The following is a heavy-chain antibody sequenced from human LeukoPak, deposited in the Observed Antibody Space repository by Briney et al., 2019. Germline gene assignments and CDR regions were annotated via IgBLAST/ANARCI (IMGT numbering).Heavy chain of an antibody. V-gene: IGHV3-48*04. CDR2: NSRSSSTI. CDR1: GFTFSSYA. CDR3: ARSLYSSGWYNY. Sequence: GGSLRLSCAASGFTFSSYAMSWGRQAPGKGREGVSYNSRSSSTIYYADSVKGRFTISRDNAKNSPYLQMNSLRAEDTAVYYCARSLYSSGWYNYWGQGTLVTVSS. J-gene: IGHJ4*02. D-gene: IGHD6-19*01.